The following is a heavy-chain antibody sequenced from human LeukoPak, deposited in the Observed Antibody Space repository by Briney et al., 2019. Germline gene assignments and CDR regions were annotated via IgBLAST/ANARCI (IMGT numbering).Heavy chain of an antibody. J-gene: IGHJ4*02. CDR1: GFTFSSYA. V-gene: IGHV3-23*01. CDR2: ISGSGGST. CDR3: ATSGTYYYDSSGYYPEGY. Sequence: PGGSLRLSCAASGFTFSSYAMSWVRQAPGKGLEWVSAISGSGGSTYYADSVKGRFTISRDNSKNTLYLQMNSLRAEDTAVYYCATSGTYYYDSSGYYPEGYWGQGTLVTVSS. D-gene: IGHD3-22*01.